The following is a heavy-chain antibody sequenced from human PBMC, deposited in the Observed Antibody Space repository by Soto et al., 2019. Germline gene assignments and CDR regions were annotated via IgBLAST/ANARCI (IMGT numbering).Heavy chain of an antibody. J-gene: IGHJ5*02. CDR3: ARDLSYYDILTGYGLIDP. D-gene: IGHD3-9*01. Sequence: GGSLRLSCAASGFTLSDYYMSWIRQAPGKGLEWVSYISSSGSTIYYADSVKGRFTVSRDNAKNSLYLQMNSLRAEDTAVYYCARDLSYYDILTGYGLIDPWGQGTLVTVSS. V-gene: IGHV3-11*01. CDR2: ISSSGSTI. CDR1: GFTLSDYY.